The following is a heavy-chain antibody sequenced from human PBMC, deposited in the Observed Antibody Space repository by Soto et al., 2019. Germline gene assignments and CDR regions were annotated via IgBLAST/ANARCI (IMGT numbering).Heavy chain of an antibody. D-gene: IGHD3-10*01. CDR1: GGTFSSYA. V-gene: IGHV1-69*01. J-gene: IGHJ6*02. Sequence: QVQLAQSGAEVKKPGSSVKVSCKASGGTFSSYAISWVRQAPGQGLEWMGGIIPIFGTANYAQKFQGRVTITADESTSTAYMELSSLRSEDTAVYYCARVLWFGELLDAYYYGMDVWGQGTTVTVSS. CDR3: ARVLWFGELLDAYYYGMDV. CDR2: IIPIFGTA.